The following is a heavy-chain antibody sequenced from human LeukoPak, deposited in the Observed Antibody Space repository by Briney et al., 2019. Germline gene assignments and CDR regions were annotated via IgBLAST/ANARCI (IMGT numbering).Heavy chain of an antibody. D-gene: IGHD1-26*01. V-gene: IGHV3-23*01. CDR1: QFTFSNYA. CDR3: AXGXXPYXSGXXXXSPXWYFDL. Sequence: PGGSLRLSCAASQFTFSNYAMSWVRQAPGKGLEWVSAISGSGNTTYFGDSVTGRFTISRDNPKNTVYLQMNSLSAEDTAVYYXAXGXXPYXSGXXXXSPXWYFDLWGRGTLVTVSS. CDR2: ISGSGNTT. J-gene: IGHJ2*01.